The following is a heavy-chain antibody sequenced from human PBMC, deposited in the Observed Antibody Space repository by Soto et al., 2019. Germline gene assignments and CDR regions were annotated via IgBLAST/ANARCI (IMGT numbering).Heavy chain of an antibody. CDR2: IATYNSNR. Sequence: HLVQSGPEVKKPGASITVSCKTSGDTFTNFGLSWVRQAPGQGLEWMGWIATYNSNRHYAQKFQGRLTLTTDTSTSTAYMELKSLRYDDTAVYYCATVLRGVVNWFDPWGQGTLVTVSS. J-gene: IGHJ5*02. CDR3: ATVLRGVVNWFDP. V-gene: IGHV1-18*01. CDR1: GDTFTNFG. D-gene: IGHD3-10*01.